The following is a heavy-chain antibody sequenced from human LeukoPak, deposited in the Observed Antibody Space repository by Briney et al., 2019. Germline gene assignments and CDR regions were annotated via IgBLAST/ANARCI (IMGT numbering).Heavy chain of an antibody. D-gene: IGHD2-15*01. CDR3: AKDFEDIVVVVAATYDY. CDR1: GFTFSSYA. CDR2: ISGSGGST. V-gene: IGHV3-23*01. J-gene: IGHJ4*02. Sequence: PGGSLRLSCAASGFTFSSYAMSWVRQAPGKGLEWVSAISGSGGSTYYADSVNGRFTISRDNSKNTLYLQMNGLRAEDTAVYYCAKDFEDIVVVVAATYDYWGQGTLVTVSS.